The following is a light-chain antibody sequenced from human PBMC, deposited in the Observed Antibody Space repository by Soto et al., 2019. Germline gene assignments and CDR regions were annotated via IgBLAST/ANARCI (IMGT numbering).Light chain of an antibody. CDR1: SSDVGGYNY. Sequence: QSVLTQPASVAGSPGQSITISCTGTSSDVGGYNYVSSYQHHPGKAPKLMIYEVSSRPSGVSNRFSGSKSGNPASLIISGLQAEDEADYYCSSYTSSSTSGFGTGTKVTVL. J-gene: IGLJ1*01. CDR3: SSYTSSSTSG. CDR2: EVS. V-gene: IGLV2-14*01.